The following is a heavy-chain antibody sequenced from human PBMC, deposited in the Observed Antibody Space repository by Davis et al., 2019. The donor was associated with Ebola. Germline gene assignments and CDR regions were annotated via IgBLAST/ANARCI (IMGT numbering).Heavy chain of an antibody. D-gene: IGHD2-2*01. J-gene: IGHJ6*02. Sequence: PSETLSLTCTVSGGSISSSSYYWGWVRQPPGKGLEWIGSIYYSGSTYYNPSLKSRVTISVDTSKNQFSLKLSSVTAADTAVYYCASPGQLLYYYYGMDVWGQGTTVTVSS. CDR3: ASPGQLLYYYYGMDV. V-gene: IGHV4-39*01. CDR1: GGSISSSSYY. CDR2: IYYSGST.